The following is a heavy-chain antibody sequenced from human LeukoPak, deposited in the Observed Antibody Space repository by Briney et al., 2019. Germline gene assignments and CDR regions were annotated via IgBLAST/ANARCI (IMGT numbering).Heavy chain of an antibody. J-gene: IGHJ4*02. CDR2: IRYDGSNK. V-gene: IGHV3-30*02. D-gene: IGHD6-13*01. Sequence: GGSLRLSCAASGFTFSSYGMHWVRQAPGKGLEWVAFIRYDGSNKYYADSVKGRFTISRDNSKNTLYLQMNSLRAEDTAVYYCAKEKEKGASGIAAAGTGLDYWGQGTLVTVSS. CDR3: AKEKEKGASGIAAAGTGLDY. CDR1: GFTFSSYG.